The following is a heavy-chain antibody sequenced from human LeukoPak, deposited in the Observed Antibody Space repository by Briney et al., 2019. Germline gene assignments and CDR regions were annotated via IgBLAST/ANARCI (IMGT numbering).Heavy chain of an antibody. J-gene: IGHJ4*02. CDR2: ITAYNGNT. CDR3: AREGIQLWLDLSY. CDR1: GYTFTNYG. Sequence: ASVKVSCKASGYTFTNYGISWVRQAPGQGLEWMGWITAYNGNTNYAQKFQGRATMTTDTSTSTAYMELRSLRSDDTAVYYCAREGIQLWLDLSYWGQGTLVTVSS. V-gene: IGHV1-18*01. D-gene: IGHD5-18*01.